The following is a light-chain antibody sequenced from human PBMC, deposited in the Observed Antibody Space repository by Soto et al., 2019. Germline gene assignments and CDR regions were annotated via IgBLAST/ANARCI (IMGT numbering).Light chain of an antibody. CDR1: QGISSY. J-gene: IGKJ4*01. CDR2: AAS. CDR3: QQYYSYPPS. Sequence: AIRMTQSPSSFSASTGDRVTITCRASQGISSYLAWYQQKPGKAPKLLIYAASTLQSGVPSRFSGSGSGTDVTLTISCLQSEDFATYYCQQYYSYPPSFGVGTKVEIK. V-gene: IGKV1-8*01.